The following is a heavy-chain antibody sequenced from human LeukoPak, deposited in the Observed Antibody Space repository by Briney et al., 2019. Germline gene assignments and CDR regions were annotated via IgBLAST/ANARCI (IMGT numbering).Heavy chain of an antibody. D-gene: IGHD6-13*01. CDR3: AGRGPIAAAGNYAPGYFQH. Sequence: SETLSLTCAVYGGSFSGYYWSWIRQPPGKGLEWIGKINHSGSTNYNPSLKSRVTISVDTSKNQFSLKLSSVTAADTAVYYCAGRGPIAAAGNYAPGYFQHWGQGTLVTVSS. CDR1: GGSFSGYY. CDR2: INHSGST. J-gene: IGHJ1*01. V-gene: IGHV4-34*01.